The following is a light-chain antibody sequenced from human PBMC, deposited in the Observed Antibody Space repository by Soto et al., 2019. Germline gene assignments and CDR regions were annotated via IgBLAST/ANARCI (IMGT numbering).Light chain of an antibody. V-gene: IGLV2-11*01. J-gene: IGLJ2*01. CDR2: DVT. Sequence: QSVLTQPRSVSGSPGQSVTISCTGTTRDVGTYNYVSWHQQHPGKAPKLVIYDVTQRPSGVPDRFSGSKSGITASLTISGLQAEDEADYYCCSYAAGDSFKFGGGTKLTVL. CDR1: TRDVGTYNY. CDR3: CSYAAGDSFK.